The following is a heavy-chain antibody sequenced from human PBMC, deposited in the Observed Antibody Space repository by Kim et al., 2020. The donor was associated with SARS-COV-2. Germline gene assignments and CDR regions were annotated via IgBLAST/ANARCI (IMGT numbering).Heavy chain of an antibody. CDR1: GGSFSGYY. J-gene: IGHJ1*01. CDR3: ARLVYRRGSYYSKDAEYFQH. CDR2: VNHSGNT. D-gene: IGHD3-10*01. Sequence: SETLSLTFAVYGGSFSGYYWTGIRQPPGKGREWIGEVNHSGNTNCNPSLKSRVTISVDTSKNQFSLKLSSVTAADTAVYFCARLVYRRGSYYSKDAEYFQHWGQGTLVTVSS. V-gene: IGHV4-34*01.